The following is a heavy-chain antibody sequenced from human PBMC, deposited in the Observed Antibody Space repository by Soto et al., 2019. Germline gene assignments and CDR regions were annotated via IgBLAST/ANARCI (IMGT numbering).Heavy chain of an antibody. CDR1: TFINQA. J-gene: IGHJ5*01. CDR2: IHGGGGTT. V-gene: IGHV3-23*01. Sequence: TFINQALSLVRQAGGEWLEWVSSIHGGGGTTDYADSVKGRFTISRDNSKNRLYLQMNRLTAEDTAVYFCEKVVCRRNCYDCWGQGTLVSVSS. CDR3: EKVVCRRNCYDC. D-gene: IGHD2-15*01.